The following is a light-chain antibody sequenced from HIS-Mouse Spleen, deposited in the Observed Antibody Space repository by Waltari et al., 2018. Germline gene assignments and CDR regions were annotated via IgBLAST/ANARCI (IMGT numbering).Light chain of an antibody. J-gene: IGLJ3*02. Sequence: QSALTQPASVSGSPGQSLTISCTGTSSYLGIYNLVSWYQQHPGKAPQLMIYEGSKPPSGVSNRFSGSKSGNTASLTISGLQAEDEADYYCCSYAGSSTWVFGGGTKLTVL. V-gene: IGLV2-23*01. CDR3: CSYAGSSTWV. CDR1: SSYLGIYNL. CDR2: EGS.